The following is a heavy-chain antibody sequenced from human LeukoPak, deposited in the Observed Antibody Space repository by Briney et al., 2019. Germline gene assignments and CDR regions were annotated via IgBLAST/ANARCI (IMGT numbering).Heavy chain of an antibody. CDR1: GDSVTSGGYF. V-gene: IGHV4-31*11. D-gene: IGHD2-21*02. CDR3: ARDVVVTSSPDAFDI. Sequence: SETLSLTCAVSGDSVTSGGYFWTWIRQHPGKGLEWIGSISNSRTTSYNPSLKSRVSISLDTSNNHFSLRLGSVTAADTAVYFCARDVVVTSSPDAFDIWGQGTMVTVSS. J-gene: IGHJ3*02. CDR2: ISNSRTT.